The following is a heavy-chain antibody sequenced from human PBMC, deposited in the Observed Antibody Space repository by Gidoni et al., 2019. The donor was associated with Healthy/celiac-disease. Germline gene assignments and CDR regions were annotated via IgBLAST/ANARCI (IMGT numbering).Heavy chain of an antibody. J-gene: IGHJ6*02. D-gene: IGHD2-8*01. CDR3: ARGTIARVRVGYYYYGMDV. CDR2: IIPILGIA. CDR1: GGTFSSYA. Sequence: QVQLVQSGAEVKKPGSSVKVSCKASGGTFSSYAISWVRQAPGQGLEWMGRIIPILGIANYAQKFQGRVTITADKSTSTAYMELSSLRSEDTAVYYCARGTIARVRVGYYYYGMDVWGQGTTVTVSS. V-gene: IGHV1-69*04.